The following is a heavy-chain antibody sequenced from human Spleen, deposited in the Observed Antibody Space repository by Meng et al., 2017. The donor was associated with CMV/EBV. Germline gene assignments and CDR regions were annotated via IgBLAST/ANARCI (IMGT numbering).Heavy chain of an antibody. J-gene: IGHJ4*02. CDR2: ISGSGGST. Sequence: SGFTFSSYAMSWVRQAPGKGLEWVSAISGSGGSTYYADSVKGRFTISRDNSKNTLYLQMNSLRAEDTAVYYCAIARISSIAAHSDYWGQGTLVTVSS. V-gene: IGHV3-23*01. CDR3: AIARISSIAAHSDY. D-gene: IGHD6-6*01. CDR1: GFTFSSYA.